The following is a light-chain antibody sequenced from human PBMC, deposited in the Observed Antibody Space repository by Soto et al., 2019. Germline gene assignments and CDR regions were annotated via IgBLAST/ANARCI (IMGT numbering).Light chain of an antibody. CDR2: DAS. CDR1: PDIRNS. V-gene: IGKV1-33*01. CDR3: QQSHDLPLT. J-gene: IGKJ4*01. Sequence: DIQMTQSPTSLSASVGDGVTITCQASPDIRNSLNWFQQKPGKAPKLLIYDASSVEAGVPSRFSGAGSGTEFTFTINSLRPEDVATYYCQQSHDLPLTFGGGT.